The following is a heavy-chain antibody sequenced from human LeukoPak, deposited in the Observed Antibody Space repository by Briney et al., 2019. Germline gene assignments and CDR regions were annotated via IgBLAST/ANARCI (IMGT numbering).Heavy chain of an antibody. D-gene: IGHD3-3*01. CDR1: GYSISSGYY. Sequence: SDTLSLTCAVSGYSISSGYYWDWIRQPPGQGLEWIGSIYHSGSTYYNPSLKSRVTISVDTSKNQFSLKLSSVTAADTAVYYCASYYDFWSGYYNYWGQGTLVTVSS. CDR2: IYHSGST. J-gene: IGHJ4*02. V-gene: IGHV4-38-2*01. CDR3: ASYYDFWSGYYNY.